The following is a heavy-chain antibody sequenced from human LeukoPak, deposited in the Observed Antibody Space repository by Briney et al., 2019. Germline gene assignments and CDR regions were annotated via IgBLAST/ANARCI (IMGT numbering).Heavy chain of an antibody. CDR2: IYNGGST. CDR1: GFTVSSNY. J-gene: IGHJ4*02. V-gene: IGHV3-66*02. CDR3: ARGSVALDY. Sequence: GGSLRLSCAASGFTVSSNYMSWVRQAPGKGLEWVSVIYNGGSTYYADSVKGRFTMSRDNSKNTLYLQMTSRRSEDTAVYYCARGSVALDYWGQGTLVTVSS. D-gene: IGHD6-19*01.